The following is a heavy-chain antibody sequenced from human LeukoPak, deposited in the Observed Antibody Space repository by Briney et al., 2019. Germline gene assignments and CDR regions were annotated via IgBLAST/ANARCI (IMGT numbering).Heavy chain of an antibody. V-gene: IGHV3-7*01. Sequence: GGSLRLSCAASGFTFSSHWMSWVRQAPGKGLEWVANIKQDGSEKYYVDSVKGRFTISRDNAKSSLYLQMNSLRAEDTAVYYCARVCSSSWCYYYYYMDVWGKGTTVTVSS. D-gene: IGHD6-13*01. CDR3: ARVCSSSWCYYYYYMDV. CDR1: GFTFSSHW. CDR2: IKQDGSEK. J-gene: IGHJ6*03.